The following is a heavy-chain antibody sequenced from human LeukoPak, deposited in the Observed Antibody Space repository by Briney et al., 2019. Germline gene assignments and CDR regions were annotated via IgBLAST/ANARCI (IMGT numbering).Heavy chain of an antibody. D-gene: IGHD2-2*01. V-gene: IGHV4-59*08. CDR3: ARHVSGDGYQGLDCFDY. CDR1: GGTITNYH. Sequence: SETLSLTCTVSGGTITNYHWSWVRQPPGKGLEWIGYIYYRGSTNYNPSLKSRVTISVDTSENQFSLKLSSVTAADTAVYYCARHVSGDGYQGLDCFDYWGQGTLVTVSS. J-gene: IGHJ4*02. CDR2: IYYRGST.